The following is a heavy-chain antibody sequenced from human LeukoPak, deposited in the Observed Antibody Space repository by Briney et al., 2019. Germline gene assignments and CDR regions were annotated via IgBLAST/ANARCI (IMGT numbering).Heavy chain of an antibody. J-gene: IGHJ4*02. Sequence: GGSLRLSCAASGFTFSSYGMHWVRQAPGKGLEWVAFIRYDGSNKYYADSVKGRFTISRDNSKNTLYLQMNSLRAEDTAVYYCANAGSIAARFDYWGQGTLVTVSS. CDR2: IRYDGSNK. CDR3: ANAGSIAARFDY. D-gene: IGHD6-6*01. CDR1: GFTFSSYG. V-gene: IGHV3-30*02.